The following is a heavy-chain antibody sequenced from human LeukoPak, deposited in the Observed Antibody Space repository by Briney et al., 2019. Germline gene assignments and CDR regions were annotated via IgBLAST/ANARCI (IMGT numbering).Heavy chain of an antibody. D-gene: IGHD6-13*01. CDR1: GFTFSSYS. CDR3: ARDSIAAAGSGDFDY. Sequence: PGGCLRLSCAASGFTFSSYSMNWVRQAPGKGLEWVSSISSSRSYIYYADSVKGRFTISRDNAKNSLYPQMNSLRAEDTAVYYCARDSIAAAGSGDFDYWGQGTLVTVSS. V-gene: IGHV3-21*01. J-gene: IGHJ4*02. CDR2: ISSSRSYI.